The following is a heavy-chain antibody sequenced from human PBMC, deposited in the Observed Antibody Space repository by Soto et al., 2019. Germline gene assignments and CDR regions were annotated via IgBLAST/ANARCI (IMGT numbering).Heavy chain of an antibody. Sequence: SETLSLTCTVSGGSVSSSSYYWGWVRQPPGKGLEWIGYIYYSGSTYYNPSLKSRVTISVDTSKNQFSLKLSSVTAADTAVYYCARSELRLAFDIWGQGTMVTGSS. CDR2: IYYSGST. V-gene: IGHV4-31*03. D-gene: IGHD1-7*01. CDR3: ARSELRLAFDI. J-gene: IGHJ3*02. CDR1: GGSVSSSSYY.